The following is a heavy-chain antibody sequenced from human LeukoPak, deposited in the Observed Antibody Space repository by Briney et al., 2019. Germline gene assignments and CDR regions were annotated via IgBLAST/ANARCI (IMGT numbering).Heavy chain of an antibody. Sequence: GGSLRLSCAASGFTFSSYAMSWVRQAPGKGLEWVSAISGSGGSTYYADSVKGRFTISRDNSKNTLYLQMNSLRAEDTAVYYCARARLEKNYYYYMDVWGKGTTVTVSS. J-gene: IGHJ6*03. CDR3: ARARLEKNYYYYMDV. CDR1: GFTFSSYA. V-gene: IGHV3-23*01. D-gene: IGHD4-11*01. CDR2: ISGSGGST.